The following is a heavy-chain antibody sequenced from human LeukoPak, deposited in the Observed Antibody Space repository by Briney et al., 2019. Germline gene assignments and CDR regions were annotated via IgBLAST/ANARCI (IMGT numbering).Heavy chain of an antibody. Sequence: PGGSLRLSCAATGFTFDDYTMHWVRQAPGKGLEWVSLISWDGGNTYYADPVKGRFTISRDNAKNSLYLQMNSLRAEDTAVYYCARQYYDILTGYSKYYFDYWGQGTLVTVSS. CDR1: GFTFDDYT. D-gene: IGHD3-9*01. CDR3: ARQYYDILTGYSKYYFDY. V-gene: IGHV3-43*01. CDR2: ISWDGGNT. J-gene: IGHJ4*02.